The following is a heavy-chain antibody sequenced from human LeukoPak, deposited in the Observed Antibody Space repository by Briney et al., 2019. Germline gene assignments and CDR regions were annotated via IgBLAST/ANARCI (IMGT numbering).Heavy chain of an antibody. V-gene: IGHV3-30*04. J-gene: IGHJ4*02. CDR1: GFTFSTFA. CDR3: ARSYSSSWHYFDY. CDR2: ISYDGSHK. D-gene: IGHD6-13*01. Sequence: GGSLRLSCAASGFTFSTFAMQWVRQAPGKGLEWVAVISYDGSHKYSADSAKGRFTISRDNSKNTLYLQMNSLGPEDTAVYYCARSYSSSWHYFDYWGQGTLVTVSS.